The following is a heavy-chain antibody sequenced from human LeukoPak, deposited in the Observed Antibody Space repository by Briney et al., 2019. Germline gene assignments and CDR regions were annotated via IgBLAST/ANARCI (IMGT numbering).Heavy chain of an antibody. V-gene: IGHV4-39*01. J-gene: IGHJ3*02. CDR2: IYYSGST. Sequence: SETLSLTCTVSGGSISSYYWGWIRQPPGKGLEWIGSIYYSGSTYYNPSLKSRVTISVDTSKNQFSLKLSSVTAADTAVYYCARTNRNLGYAADGAFDIWGLGTMVTVSS. D-gene: IGHD1-1*01. CDR3: ARTNRNLGYAADGAFDI. CDR1: GGSISSYY.